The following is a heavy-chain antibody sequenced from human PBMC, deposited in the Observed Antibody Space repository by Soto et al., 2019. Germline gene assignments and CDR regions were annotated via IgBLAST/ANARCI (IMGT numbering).Heavy chain of an antibody. CDR1: GFTFSSYA. V-gene: IGHV3-23*01. D-gene: IGHD3-22*01. CDR3: AKHLPLPDNRGYYPNFDY. Sequence: PGGSLRLSCAGSGFTFSSYAMSWGRQAPGKGLEWVSGISRSGGSTYYADSVKGRLTISRDTSKNTLYLQMASLRAEDTAVYYCAKHLPLPDNRGYYPNFDYWGQGTLVTVSS. CDR2: ISRSGGST. J-gene: IGHJ4*02.